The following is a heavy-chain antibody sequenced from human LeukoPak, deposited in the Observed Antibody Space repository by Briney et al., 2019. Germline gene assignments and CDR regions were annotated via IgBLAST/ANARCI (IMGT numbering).Heavy chain of an antibody. V-gene: IGHV4-34*01. J-gene: IGHJ4*02. CDR2: INHSGST. CDR1: GGSSSGYY. CDR3: ARGRTYYYGSGSQRGPDY. Sequence: SETLSLTCAVYGGSSSGYYWSWIRQPPGKGLEWIGEINHSGSTNYNPSLKSRVTISVDTSKNQFSLKLSSVTAADTAVYYCARGRTYYYGSGSQRGPDYWGQGTLVTVSS. D-gene: IGHD3-10*01.